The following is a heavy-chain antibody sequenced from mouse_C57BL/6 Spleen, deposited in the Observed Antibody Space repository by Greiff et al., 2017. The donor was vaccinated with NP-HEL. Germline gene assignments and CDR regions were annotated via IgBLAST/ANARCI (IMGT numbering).Heavy chain of an antibody. CDR1: GFTFSDYG. J-gene: IGHJ4*01. CDR3: ARPYPYAMDY. Sequence: EVKLVESGGGLVKPGGSLKLSCAASGFTFSDYGMHWVRQAPEKGLEWVAYISSGSSTLYYADTVKGRFTISRDNAKNTLFLQMTSLRSEDTAMYYCARPYPYAMDYWGQGTSVTVSS. V-gene: IGHV5-17*01. D-gene: IGHD2-10*01. CDR2: ISSGSSTL.